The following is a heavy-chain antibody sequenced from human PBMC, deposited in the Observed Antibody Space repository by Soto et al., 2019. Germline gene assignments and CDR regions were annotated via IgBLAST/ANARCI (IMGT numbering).Heavy chain of an antibody. CDR2: IYYSGST. J-gene: IGHJ5*02. D-gene: IGHD2-15*01. V-gene: IGHV4-31*03. CDR1: GGSIRSGGYY. CDR3: ARDHRYCSGGSCYYFWFDP. Sequence: SETLSLTYTVSGGSIRSGGYYWSWIRQHPGKGLEWIGYIYYSGSTYYNPSLKSRVTISVDTSKNQFSLKLSSVTAADTAVYYCARDHRYCSGGSCYYFWFDPWGQGTLVTVSS.